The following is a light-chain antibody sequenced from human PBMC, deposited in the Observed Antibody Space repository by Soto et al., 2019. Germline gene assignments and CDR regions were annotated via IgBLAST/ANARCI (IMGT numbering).Light chain of an antibody. Sequence: EIVLTQSPGTLSLSPGERATLSCRASQSLSSNYLAWYQQRPGQSPRLLIYDTSSRATGVPDRYSASGSGTDFTLTISRLEPEDFAVFFCQQYGTSEIIFGQGTRLEIK. CDR2: DTS. J-gene: IGKJ5*01. CDR1: QSLSSNY. CDR3: QQYGTSEII. V-gene: IGKV3-20*01.